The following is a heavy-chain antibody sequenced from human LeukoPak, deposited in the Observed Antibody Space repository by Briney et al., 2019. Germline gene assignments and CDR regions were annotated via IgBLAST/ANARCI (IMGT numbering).Heavy chain of an antibody. V-gene: IGHV4-59*11. J-gene: IGHJ3*02. CDR1: GGSISSHY. CDR2: IFYSGST. D-gene: IGHD3-10*01. Sequence: SETLSLTCTVSGGSISSHYWSWIRQPPGKGLEWIGYIFYSGSTNYNPSLKSRVTISVDTSKNQFSLKLNSVTAADTAVYYCARDPGLLWFGEQAFDIWGQGTMVIVSS. CDR3: ARDPGLLWFGEQAFDI.